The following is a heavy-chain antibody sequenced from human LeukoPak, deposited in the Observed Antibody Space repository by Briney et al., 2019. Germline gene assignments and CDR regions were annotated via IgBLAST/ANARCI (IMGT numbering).Heavy chain of an antibody. Sequence: ASVKVSCKASGYTFTGYYMHWARQAPGQGLEWMGWINPNSGGTNYAQKFQGRVTMTRDTSISTAYMELSRLRSDDTAVYYCARGRRGLGELSTYWGQGTLVTVSS. CDR1: GYTFTGYY. V-gene: IGHV1-2*02. CDR2: INPNSGGT. CDR3: ARGRRGLGELSTY. D-gene: IGHD3-16*02. J-gene: IGHJ4*02.